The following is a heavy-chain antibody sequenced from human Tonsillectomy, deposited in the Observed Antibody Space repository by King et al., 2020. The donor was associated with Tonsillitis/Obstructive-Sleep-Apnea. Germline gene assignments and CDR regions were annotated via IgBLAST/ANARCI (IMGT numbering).Heavy chain of an antibody. CDR3: AREEWQQLVMTSAFDI. Sequence: VQLPQWGAGLLKPSETLSLTCAVYGGSFSGYYWSWIRQPPGKGLEWIGEINHSGSTNYNPSLKSRVTISLDTSKNQFSLKLSSMTAADTAVYFCAREEWQQLVMTSAFDIWGQGTMVTVSS. J-gene: IGHJ3*02. CDR2: INHSGST. V-gene: IGHV4-34*01. CDR1: GGSFSGYY. D-gene: IGHD6-13*01.